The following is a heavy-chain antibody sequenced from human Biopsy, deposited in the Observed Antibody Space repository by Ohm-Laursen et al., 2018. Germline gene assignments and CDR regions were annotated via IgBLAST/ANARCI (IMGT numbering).Heavy chain of an antibody. CDR3: ARHYYDTSGYNWFDP. CDR2: VMPFFGTA. CDR1: GGTFSSDI. V-gene: IGHV1-69*06. J-gene: IGHJ5*02. D-gene: IGHD3-22*01. Sequence: GSSVKVSCKASGGTFSSDIFAWVRQAPGQRPEWMGDVMPFFGTAQYAPKLQGRVSMTADKTTYTDYMELTSLTSEDTAVYFCARHYYDTSGYNWFDPWGQGTLVTVSS.